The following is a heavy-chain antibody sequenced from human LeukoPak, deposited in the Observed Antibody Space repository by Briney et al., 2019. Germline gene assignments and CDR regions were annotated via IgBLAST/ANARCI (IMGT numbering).Heavy chain of an antibody. CDR1: GGSISSSSYY. V-gene: IGHV4-39*01. CDR2: IYYSGST. J-gene: IGHJ4*02. CDR3: ARRNVVEVAGYFDY. D-gene: IGHD2-15*01. Sequence: PSETLSLTCTVSGGSISSSSYYWGWIRQPPGKGLEWIGSIYYSGSTYYTPSLKSRVTISVDTSKNQFSLKLSSVTAADTSVYYCARRNVVEVAGYFDYWGQGTLVTVSS.